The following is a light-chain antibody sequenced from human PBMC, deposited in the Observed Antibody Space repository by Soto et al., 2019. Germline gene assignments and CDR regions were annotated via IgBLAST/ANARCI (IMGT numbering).Light chain of an antibody. J-gene: IGLJ1*01. CDR1: SSDVGGYNY. CDR3: SSFTSAYTFV. V-gene: IGLV2-14*01. Sequence: QSVLAQPASVSGSPGQSIAIPCTGTSSDVGGYNYVSWYQQHPGKAPKLLISEVSIRPSGVSDRFSGSKSGNTASLTISGLQTEDEADYHCSSFTSAYTFVFGSGTKVTVL. CDR2: EVS.